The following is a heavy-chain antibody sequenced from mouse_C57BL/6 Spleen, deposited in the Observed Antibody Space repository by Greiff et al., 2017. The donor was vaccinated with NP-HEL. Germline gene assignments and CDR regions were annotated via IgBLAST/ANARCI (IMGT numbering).Heavy chain of an antibody. CDR2: IDPHSGGT. CDR3: ASYYGSSYLWYFDV. CDR1: GYTFTSYW. D-gene: IGHD1-1*01. Sequence: VQLQQPGAELVKPGASVKLSCKASGYTFTSYWMHWVKQRPGRGLEWIGRIDPHSGGTKYNEKFKSKATLTVDEPSSTAYMQLSSLTSEDSAVYYCASYYGSSYLWYFDVWGTGTTVTVSS. J-gene: IGHJ1*03. V-gene: IGHV1-72*01.